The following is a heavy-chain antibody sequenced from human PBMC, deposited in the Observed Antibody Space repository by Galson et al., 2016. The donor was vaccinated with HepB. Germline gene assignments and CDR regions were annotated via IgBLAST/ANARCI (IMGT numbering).Heavy chain of an antibody. CDR1: GFTFSSYW. Sequence: SLRLSCAASGFTFSSYWMQWVRRAPGKGLVWVSRINGDGSTTDYADSVKGRFSISRDNARQSLYLQMNSLRGEDTAVYYCARSGQLARDYFDYWGQGILVTVSS. D-gene: IGHD1-1*01. V-gene: IGHV3-74*01. CDR3: ARSGQLARDYFDY. CDR2: INGDGSTT. J-gene: IGHJ4*02.